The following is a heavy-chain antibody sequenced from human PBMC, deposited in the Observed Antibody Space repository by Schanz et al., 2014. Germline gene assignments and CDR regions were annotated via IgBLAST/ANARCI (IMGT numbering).Heavy chain of an antibody. Sequence: EAHLVESGGGLVKPGGSLRLSCAASGFTFSTHAMSWVRQAPGKGLEWVSSISGDHRNTFYADSVKGRFTISRDNSKNTLYLQMNSLRAEDTAIYYCAKDAPYPFDLWGRGTLITVSS. J-gene: IGHJ2*01. CDR2: ISGDHRNT. CDR1: GFTFSTHA. CDR3: AKDAPYPFDL. V-gene: IGHV3-23*04.